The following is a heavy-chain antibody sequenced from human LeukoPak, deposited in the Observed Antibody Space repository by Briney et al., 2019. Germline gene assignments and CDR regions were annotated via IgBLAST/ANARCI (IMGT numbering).Heavy chain of an antibody. J-gene: IGHJ4*02. CDR2: LSAYNGNT. V-gene: IGHV1-18*01. D-gene: IGHD6-13*01. CDR1: GYTFTSYG. CDR3: AREWVSQGFLKAAPVLND. Sequence: ASVKVSCKASGYTFTSYGISWVRQAPGQGLEWMGWLSAYNGNTNYAQKLQGRVTMTTDTSTSTAYMELRSLRSDDTAVYYCAREWVSQGFLKAAPVLNDWGQGTLVIVSS.